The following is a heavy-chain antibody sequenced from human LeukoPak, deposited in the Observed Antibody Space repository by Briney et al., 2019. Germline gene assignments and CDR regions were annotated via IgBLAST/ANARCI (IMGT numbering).Heavy chain of an antibody. Sequence: SETLSLTCTVSSASITSSPYFWGWIRQSPGKGLEWIGSISYSGATYYNPSLKSRVTISVDTSKNQFSLTLSSVTAADTAVYYCARLTTVTPRTAFDIWGQGTLVTVSS. CDR3: ARLTTVTPRTAFDI. D-gene: IGHD4-17*01. CDR2: ISYSGAT. CDR1: SASITSSPYF. V-gene: IGHV4-39*07. J-gene: IGHJ3*02.